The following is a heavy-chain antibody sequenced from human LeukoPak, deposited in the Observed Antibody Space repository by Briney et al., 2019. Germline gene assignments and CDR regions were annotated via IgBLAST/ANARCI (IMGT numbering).Heavy chain of an antibody. CDR3: TTDRNLDWLFRFDY. D-gene: IGHD3-9*01. Sequence: GGSLRLSCAASGFTFSNAWMSWVRQAPGKGLEWVGRIKSKTDGGTTDYAAPVKGRFTISRDDSKNTLYLQMNSLKTEDTAVYYCTTDRNLDWLFRFDYWGQGTLVTVSS. J-gene: IGHJ4*02. CDR1: GFTFSNAW. V-gene: IGHV3-15*01. CDR2: IKSKTDGGTT.